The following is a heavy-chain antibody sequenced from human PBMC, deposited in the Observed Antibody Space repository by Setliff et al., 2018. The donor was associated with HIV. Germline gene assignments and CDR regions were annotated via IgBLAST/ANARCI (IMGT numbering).Heavy chain of an antibody. Sequence: GASVKVSCKSSGGTFSNYAFSWVRQAPAQGLEWMGGVIPIFDKTTYAQKFQGRVTITADEATNTVFMELSNLRSDDTAVYYCARDAGPHYGSGPPLEYWGQGIQVTVSS. D-gene: IGHD3-10*01. V-gene: IGHV1-69*13. CDR2: VIPIFDKT. CDR3: ARDAGPHYGSGPPLEY. CDR1: GGTFSNYA. J-gene: IGHJ4*02.